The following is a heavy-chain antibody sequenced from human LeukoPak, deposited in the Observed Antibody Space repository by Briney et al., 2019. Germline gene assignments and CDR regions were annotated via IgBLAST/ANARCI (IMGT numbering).Heavy chain of an antibody. Sequence: GGSLRLSCAASGFTFSSNDMSWVRQAPGKGLKWVSVISGSGGSTYYADSVKGRFTISRDNSKNTLYLQMNSLRAEDTAVYYCAKTTGNYFDYWGQGTLVTVSS. CDR3: AKTTGNYFDY. CDR2: ISGSGGST. CDR1: GFTFSSND. V-gene: IGHV3-23*01. J-gene: IGHJ4*02. D-gene: IGHD1-1*01.